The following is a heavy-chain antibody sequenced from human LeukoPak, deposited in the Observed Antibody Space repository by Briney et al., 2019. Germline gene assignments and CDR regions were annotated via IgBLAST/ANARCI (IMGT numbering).Heavy chain of an antibody. V-gene: IGHV1-18*01. J-gene: IGHJ4*02. CDR1: GYTFTAYS. D-gene: IGHD2-2*01. CDR3: ARVAEDCSSTSCYAGVDY. Sequence: ASVKGSCKASGYTFTAYSVSWVRQGPGQGLEWMGGISTYNGNTKNVQKFQGRVTMTTDTSTSTAYMELRSLRSDDTSVYYCARVAEDCSSTSCYAGVDYWGQGTLVTVSS. CDR2: ISTYNGNT.